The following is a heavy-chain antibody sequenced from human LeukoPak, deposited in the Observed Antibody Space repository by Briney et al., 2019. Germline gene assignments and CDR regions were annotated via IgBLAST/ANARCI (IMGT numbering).Heavy chain of an antibody. V-gene: IGHV3-7*01. D-gene: IGHD2-2*01. CDR1: GSTFSDFW. CDR3: ATMQY. CDR2: IKPDGGEE. J-gene: IGHJ4*02. Sequence: GGSLRLSCAASGSTFSDFWMRWVRQAPGKGLEWVANIKPDGGEEFYIDSVRGRFTISRDNAKNSLYLQMNSLRAEDTGLYYCATMQYWGRRTLVTVSS.